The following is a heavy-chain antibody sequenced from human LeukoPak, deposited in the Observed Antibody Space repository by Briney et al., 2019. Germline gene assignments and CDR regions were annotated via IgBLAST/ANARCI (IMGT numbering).Heavy chain of an antibody. V-gene: IGHV4-34*01. Sequence: SETLSLTCTVYGGSFSDYYWIWIRQPPGKGLEWIGEINHSGRTNYNPSLKSRVTISVDTSKNEFSLKLSSVIAADTAVYYCARDGGSNNYWFDPWGQGTLVTVSS. CDR1: GGSFSDYY. J-gene: IGHJ5*02. CDR3: ARDGGSNNYWFDP. D-gene: IGHD4-23*01. CDR2: INHSGRT.